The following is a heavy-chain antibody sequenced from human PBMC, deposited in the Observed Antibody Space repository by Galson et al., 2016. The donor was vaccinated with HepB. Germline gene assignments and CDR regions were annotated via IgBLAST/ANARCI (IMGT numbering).Heavy chain of an antibody. CDR1: GFTFSRFW. J-gene: IGHJ3*02. CDR3: AREGPIAAATFDI. CDR2: IKYDGSYA. V-gene: IGHV3-74*01. D-gene: IGHD6-25*01. Sequence: SLRLSCAASGFTFSRFWMHWVRQVPGKGLVWVARIKYDGSYANYADSVKGRFTISRDNAKNTLYLQMNSLRAEDTAVYYCAREGPIAAATFDIWGQGTTVTVSS.